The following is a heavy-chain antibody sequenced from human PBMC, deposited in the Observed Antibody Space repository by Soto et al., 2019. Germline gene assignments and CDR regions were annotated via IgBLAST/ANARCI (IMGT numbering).Heavy chain of an antibody. CDR3: AKDSNKYSSSLRGRYFDY. CDR2: ISGGGSNT. CDR1: GLPFSSYV. D-gene: IGHD4-4*01. V-gene: IGHV3-23*01. J-gene: IGHJ4*02. Sequence: GGSLRLFCAASGLPFSSYVMSWVRQAPGKGLEWVSGISGGGSNTFYADYVKGRFTISRDNSKNTLLLQMNTLGAEDTAVYYCAKDSNKYSSSLRGRYFDYWGQGIGVTVSS.